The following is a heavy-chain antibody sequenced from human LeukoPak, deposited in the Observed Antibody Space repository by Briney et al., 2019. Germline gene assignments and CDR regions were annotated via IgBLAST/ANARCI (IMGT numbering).Heavy chain of an antibody. D-gene: IGHD2-2*01. CDR2: IKSKTDGGTT. J-gene: IGHJ4*02. CDR1: GFTFSNAW. V-gene: IGHV3-15*01. Sequence: GGSLRLSCAASGFTFSNAWMSWVRQAPGKGLEWVGRIKSKTDGGTTDYAAPVKGRFTISRDDSKNTLYLQMNSLKTEDTAMYYCTTDQGRYCSSTSCYVFDYWGQGTLVTVSS. CDR3: TTDQGRYCSSTSCYVFDY.